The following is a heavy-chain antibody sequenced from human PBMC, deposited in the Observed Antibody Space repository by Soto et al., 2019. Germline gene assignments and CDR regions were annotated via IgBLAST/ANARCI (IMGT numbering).Heavy chain of an antibody. CDR1: GFTFSSYA. Sequence: GWSLRLSCAASGFTFSSYAMSLVRQAPGKGLEWVSSISGSGGSTYYADSVKGRFTISRDNSKSTLYLQMNSLRAEDTAVYYCAKVAAVAGYYFEYWGEGALVTVSS. J-gene: IGHJ4*02. D-gene: IGHD6-19*01. CDR3: AKVAAVAGYYFEY. V-gene: IGHV3-23*01. CDR2: ISGSGGST.